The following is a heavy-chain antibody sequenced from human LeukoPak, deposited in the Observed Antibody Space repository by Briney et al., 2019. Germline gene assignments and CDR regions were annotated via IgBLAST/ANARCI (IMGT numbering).Heavy chain of an antibody. CDR1: GFTFSSYH. V-gene: IGHV3-21*04. Sequence: GGSLRLSCEVSGFTFSSYHMNWVRQAPGKGLEWVSSIGSSGSYIYYADSLTGRFTISRDNAKNSLYLQMNSLRAEDTAVYYCARDLMGVAYRGAFYYWGQGTLVTVSS. J-gene: IGHJ4*02. CDR3: ARDLMGVAYRGAFYY. CDR2: IGSSGSYI. D-gene: IGHD6-13*01.